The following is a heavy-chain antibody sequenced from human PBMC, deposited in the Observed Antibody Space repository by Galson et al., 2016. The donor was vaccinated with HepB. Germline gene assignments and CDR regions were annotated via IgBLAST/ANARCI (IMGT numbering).Heavy chain of an antibody. CDR2: IYHTGTT. CDR3: AGDQVPTRNWFDP. CDR1: GFSISSAYY. V-gene: IGHV4-38-2*02. Sequence: ETLSLTCTVSGFSISSAYYWAWIRQSPGKGLEWIGTIYHTGTTSYNLSLKSRVAMTLDTAKSQFYLRLNYLTAADTAIYYCAGDQVPTRNWFDPWGPGTLVTVSS. J-gene: IGHJ5*02. D-gene: IGHD4/OR15-4a*01.